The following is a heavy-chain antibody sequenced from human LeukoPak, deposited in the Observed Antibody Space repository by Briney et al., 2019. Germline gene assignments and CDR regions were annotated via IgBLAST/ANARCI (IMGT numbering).Heavy chain of an antibody. CDR3: AKVMKGSERLTMVRGVIIKTAGLYYMDV. J-gene: IGHJ6*03. D-gene: IGHD3-10*01. Sequence: QPGGSLRLSCSASGFTLSSYAMSWVRQAPGKGLEWVSSISASGGGTNYADSVKGRFTISRDNSKNTVYLQMISLRAEDTAVYCCAKVMKGSERLTMVRGVIIKTAGLYYMDVWGKGTTVTVSS. CDR2: ISASGGGT. V-gene: IGHV3-23*01. CDR1: GFTLSSYA.